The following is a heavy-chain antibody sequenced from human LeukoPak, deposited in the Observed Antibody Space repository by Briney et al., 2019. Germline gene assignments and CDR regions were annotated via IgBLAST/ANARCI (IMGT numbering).Heavy chain of an antibody. Sequence: PSETLSLTCTVSGGSISSYYWSWIRQPPGKGLEWIGYIYYSGSTNYNPSLKSRVTISVDTSKNQFSLKLSSVTAADTAVYYCARTSGQSYSGYEPYFDYWGQGTLVTVSS. CDR3: ARTSGQSYSGYEPYFDY. CDR1: GGSISSYY. CDR2: IYYSGST. V-gene: IGHV4-59*01. D-gene: IGHD5-12*01. J-gene: IGHJ4*02.